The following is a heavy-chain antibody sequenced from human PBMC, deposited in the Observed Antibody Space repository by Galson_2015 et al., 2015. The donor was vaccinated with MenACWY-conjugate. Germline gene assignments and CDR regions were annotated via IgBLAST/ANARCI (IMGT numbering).Heavy chain of an antibody. J-gene: IGHJ4*02. Sequence: PALVKPTQTLTLTCTFSGLSLSSHAELVGWVRQPPGKAPEWLAFVYWNDDKRYSPSLRSRLTITKDTSRNQVVLTMTNMDPADTSIFYCAYRTHVTSVDFWGPGTLVTVSS. V-gene: IGHV2-5*01. CDR2: VYWNDDK. CDR1: GLSLSSHAEL. CDR3: AYRTHVTSVDF. D-gene: IGHD2-21*02.